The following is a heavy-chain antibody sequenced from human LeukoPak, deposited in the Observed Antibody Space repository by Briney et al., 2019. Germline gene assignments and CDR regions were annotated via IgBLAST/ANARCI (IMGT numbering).Heavy chain of an antibody. J-gene: IGHJ4*02. V-gene: IGHV3-11*01. CDR3: ARDLGEMATIPSFGY. CDR2: ISSSGSTI. D-gene: IGHD5-24*01. CDR1: GFTFSDYY. Sequence: GGSLRLSCAASGFTFSDYYMSWIRQAPGKGLEWVSYISSSGSTIYYADSVKGRFTISRDNAKNSLYLQMNSLRAEDTAVYYCARDLGEMATIPSFGYWGQGTLVTVSS.